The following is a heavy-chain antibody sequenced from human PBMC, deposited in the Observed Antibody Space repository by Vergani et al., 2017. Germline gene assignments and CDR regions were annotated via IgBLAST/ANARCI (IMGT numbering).Heavy chain of an antibody. CDR2: LYANGST. CDR1: DFISNGHY. Sequence: QVQLEESGPGLVKPSETLSPICDVFDFISNGHYWGWIRQSPGKGLEWIGSLYANGSTYYSPSLKSRVAISIDTSKNHFSLGLSSVTAADTAVYYCARHLRGYSYGVFDYWGQGREVTVSS. J-gene: IGHJ4*02. V-gene: IGHV4-38-2*01. CDR3: ARHLRGYSYGVFDY. D-gene: IGHD5-18*01.